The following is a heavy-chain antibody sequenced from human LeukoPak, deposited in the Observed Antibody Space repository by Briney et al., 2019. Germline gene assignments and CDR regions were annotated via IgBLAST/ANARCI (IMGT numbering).Heavy chain of an antibody. J-gene: IGHJ4*02. D-gene: IGHD3-22*01. CDR1: GGSTSSYY. Sequence: SETLSLTCSFSGGSTSSYYWSWIRQPAGKGLEWIGRIHTSGSTNYNPSLKSRVTMSVDTSKNQFSLKLSSVTAADTAVYYCARDQYYYDSSGYYRFDYWGQGTLVTVSS. CDR3: ARDQYYYDSSGYYRFDY. CDR2: IHTSGST. V-gene: IGHV4-4*07.